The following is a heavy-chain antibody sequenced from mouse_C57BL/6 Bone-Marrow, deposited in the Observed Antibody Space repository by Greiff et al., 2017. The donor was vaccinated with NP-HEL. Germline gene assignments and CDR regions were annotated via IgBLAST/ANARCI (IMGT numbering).Heavy chain of an antibody. D-gene: IGHD2-1*01. Sequence: EVKLMESGPELVKPGASVKISCKASGYSFTDYNMNWVKQSNGKSLEWIGVINPNYGTTSYNQKFKGKATLTVDPSSSTAYMQLNSLTSEDAAVYYCASYYGWAMDYWGQGTSVTVSS. J-gene: IGHJ4*01. CDR2: INPNYGTT. CDR3: ASYYGWAMDY. V-gene: IGHV1-39*01. CDR1: GYSFTDYN.